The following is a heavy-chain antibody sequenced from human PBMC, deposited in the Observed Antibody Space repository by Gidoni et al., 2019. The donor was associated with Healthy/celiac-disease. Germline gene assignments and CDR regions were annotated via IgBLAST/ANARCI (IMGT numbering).Heavy chain of an antibody. CDR1: GGSFSGYY. J-gene: IGHJ4*02. CDR3: ARGRVATTRVDY. D-gene: IGHD5-12*01. Sequence: QVQLQQWGAGLLKPSATLSLTCAVHGGSFSGYYWSWIRQPPGKGLEWIGEINHSGSTNYNPSLKSRVTISVDTSKNQFSLKLSSVTAADTAVYYCARGRVATTRVDYWGQGTLVTVSS. V-gene: IGHV4-34*01. CDR2: INHSGST.